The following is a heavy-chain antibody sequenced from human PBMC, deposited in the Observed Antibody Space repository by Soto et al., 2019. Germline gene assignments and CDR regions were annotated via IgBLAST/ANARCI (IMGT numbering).Heavy chain of an antibody. V-gene: IGHV4-34*01. CDR1: GGSFSGYY. J-gene: IGHJ4*02. CDR3: ARWGSLEDDYGSHY. Sequence: PSETLSLTCAVYGGSFSGYYWSWIRQPPGKGLEWIGEINHSGSTNYNPSLKSRVTISVDTSKNQFSLKLSSVTAADTAVYYCARWGSLEDDYGSHYWGQGTLVTVSS. CDR2: INHSGST. D-gene: IGHD4-17*01.